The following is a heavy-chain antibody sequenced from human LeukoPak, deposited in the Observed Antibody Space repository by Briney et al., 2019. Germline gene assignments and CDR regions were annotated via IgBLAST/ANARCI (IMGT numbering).Heavy chain of an antibody. J-gene: IGHJ6*03. V-gene: IGHV5-51*01. CDR2: IYPGDSDT. CDR1: GYTFSRHW. Sequence: GESLKISCKGSGYTFSRHWIGWVRQMPGKGLEWMGIIYPGDSDTRYSPSFQGQVTISADKSISTAYLQWSSLKASDTAMYYCARHRGQLGYCTNGVCYHYYMDVWGKGTTVTVSS. CDR3: ARHRGQLGYCTNGVCYHYYMDV. D-gene: IGHD2-8*01.